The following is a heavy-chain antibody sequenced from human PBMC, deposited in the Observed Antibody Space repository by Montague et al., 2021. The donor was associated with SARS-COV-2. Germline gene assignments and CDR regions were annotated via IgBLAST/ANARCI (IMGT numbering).Heavy chain of an antibody. CDR3: ARGIAGTCCGGDCYNNWFDP. D-gene: IGHD2-21*02. J-gene: IGHJ5*02. CDR1: GGSISSCY. Sequence: SETLSLTCTVSGGSISSCYWSWIRQPPGKGLGWIGYIYYSGSTNYNPSLKSRVTISVDTSKNQFSLKLSSVTAADTAVYYCARGIAGTCCGGDCYNNWFDPWGQGTLVTVSS. V-gene: IGHV4-59*01. CDR2: IYYSGST.